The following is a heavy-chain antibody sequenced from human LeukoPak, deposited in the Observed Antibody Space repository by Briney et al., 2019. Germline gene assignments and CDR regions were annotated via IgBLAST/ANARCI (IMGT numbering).Heavy chain of an antibody. J-gene: IGHJ3*02. CDR2: IYHSGST. D-gene: IGHD3-10*01. V-gene: IGHV4-38-2*02. Sequence: SETLSLTCTVSGYSISSGYYWGWIPQPPGKGLDWIGSIYHSGSTYYNPSLKSRVTISVDTSKNQFSLKLSSVTAADTAVYYCATAGGRSVSDAFDIWGQGTMVTVSS. CDR3: ATAGGRSVSDAFDI. CDR1: GYSISSGYY.